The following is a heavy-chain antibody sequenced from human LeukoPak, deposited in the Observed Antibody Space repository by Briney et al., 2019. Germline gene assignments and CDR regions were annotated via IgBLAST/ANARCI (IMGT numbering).Heavy chain of an antibody. V-gene: IGHV1-2*02. CDR3: ARDTAAAGSFHPDY. J-gene: IGHJ4*02. D-gene: IGHD6-13*01. Sequence: GASVKVSCKASGYTFTGYYMHWVRQAPGQGLEWMGWINPNSGGTNYAQKFQGRVTMTRDTSISTAYMELSRLRSDDTAVYYCARDTAAAGSFHPDYWGQGTLVTVSS. CDR2: INPNSGGT. CDR1: GYTFTGYY.